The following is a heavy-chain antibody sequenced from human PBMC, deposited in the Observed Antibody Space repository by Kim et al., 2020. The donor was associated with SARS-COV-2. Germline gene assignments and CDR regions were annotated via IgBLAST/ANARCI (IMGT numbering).Heavy chain of an antibody. CDR1: GDSVSSNSAA. CDR3: ARDFDVVVPAANGKFDI. Sequence: SQTLSLTCAISGDSVSSNSAAWNWIRQSPSRGLEWLGRTYYRSKWYNDYAGSVKSRITINPDTSKNQFSLQLNSVTPEDTAVYYCARDFDVVVPAANGKFDIWGQGTMVTVSS. J-gene: IGHJ3*02. CDR2: TYYRSKWYN. V-gene: IGHV6-1*01. D-gene: IGHD2-2*01.